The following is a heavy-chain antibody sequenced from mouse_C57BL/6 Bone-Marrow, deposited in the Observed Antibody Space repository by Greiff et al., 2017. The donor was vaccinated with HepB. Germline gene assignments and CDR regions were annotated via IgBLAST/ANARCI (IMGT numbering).Heavy chain of an antibody. D-gene: IGHD2-3*01. V-gene: IGHV1-55*01. CDR2: IYPGSGST. Sequence: QVQLQQPGAELVKPGASVKMSCKASGYTFTSYWITWVKQRPGQGLEWIGDIYPGSGSTNYNEKFKSKATLTVDTSSSTAYMQLSSLTSEDSAVYYGARGLLRRRTWFAYWGQGTRVTVSA. CDR1: GYTFTSYW. CDR3: ARGLLRRRTWFAY. J-gene: IGHJ3*01.